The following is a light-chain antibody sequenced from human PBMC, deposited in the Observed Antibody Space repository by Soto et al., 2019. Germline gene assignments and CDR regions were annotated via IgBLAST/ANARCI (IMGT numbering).Light chain of an antibody. CDR2: DAS. J-gene: IGKJ1*01. Sequence: DIQMTQSPSTLSASVGDRFTITCRASQSISSWLAWYQQKPGKAPKLLIYDASSLQSGVPSRFSGSGSGTDFTLTINSLQPEDLATYYCQQGYSTPITFGQGTKVDI. CDR1: QSISSW. CDR3: QQGYSTPIT. V-gene: IGKV1-39*01.